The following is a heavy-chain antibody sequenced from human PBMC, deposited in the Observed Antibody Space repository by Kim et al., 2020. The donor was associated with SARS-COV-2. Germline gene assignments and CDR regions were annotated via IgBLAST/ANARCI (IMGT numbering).Heavy chain of an antibody. CDR1: GFTFDDYA. CDR2: ISWNSGTI. D-gene: IGHD3-10*01. Sequence: GGSLRLSCAASGFTFDDYAMHWVRQAPGKGLEWVSGISWNSGTIGYADSVKGRFTISRDNAKNSLDLQMNSLRTEDTALYYCAKAKITMFQGVLYGLDV. J-gene: IGHJ6*01. V-gene: IGHV3-9*01. CDR3: AKAKITMFQGVLYGLDV.